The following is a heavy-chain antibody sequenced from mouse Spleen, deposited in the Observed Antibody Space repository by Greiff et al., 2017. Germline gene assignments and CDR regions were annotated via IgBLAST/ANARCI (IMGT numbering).Heavy chain of an antibody. CDR3: ARSWAGNSYWYFDV. Sequence: VQLQQSGAELVKPGASVKMSCKASGYTFTSYWITWVKQRPGQGLEWIGDIYPGSGSTNYNEKFKSKATLTVDTSSSTAYMQLSSLTSEDSAVYYCARSWAGNSYWYFDVWGAGTTVTVSS. CDR1: GYTFTSYW. D-gene: IGHD2-1*01. J-gene: IGHJ1*01. CDR2: IYPGSGST. V-gene: IGHV1-55*01.